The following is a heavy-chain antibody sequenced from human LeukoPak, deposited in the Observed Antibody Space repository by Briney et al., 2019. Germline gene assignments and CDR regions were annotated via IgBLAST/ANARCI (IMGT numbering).Heavy chain of an antibody. CDR3: ARPRPDAFDI. CDR2: IYTSGST. Sequence: SETLSLTCTVSGGSISSYYWSWIRQPPGKGREWIGYIYTSGSTNYNPSLKSRVTISVDTSKNQFSLKLSSVTAADTAVYYCARPRPDAFDIWGQGTMVTVSS. CDR1: GGSISSYY. J-gene: IGHJ3*02. V-gene: IGHV4-4*09.